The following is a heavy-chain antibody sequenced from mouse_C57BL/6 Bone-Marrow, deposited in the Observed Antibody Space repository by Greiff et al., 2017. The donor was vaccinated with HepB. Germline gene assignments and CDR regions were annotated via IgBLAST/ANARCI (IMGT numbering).Heavy chain of an antibody. J-gene: IGHJ1*03. CDR1: GYTFTEYT. CDR3: TGVDV. V-gene: IGHV14-4*01. Sequence: VQLQQSGAELVKPGASVKLSCKASGYTFTEYTIHWVKQRPEQGLEWIGWIDPENGDTEYASKFQGKATITADTSSNTAYLQLSSLTSEDTAVYYCTGVDVWGTGTTVTVSS. CDR2: IDPENGDT.